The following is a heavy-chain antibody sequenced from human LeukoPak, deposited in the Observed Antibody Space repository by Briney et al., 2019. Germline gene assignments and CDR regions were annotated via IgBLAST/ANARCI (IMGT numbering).Heavy chain of an antibody. CDR1: GGSISSSNW. D-gene: IGHD2-15*01. V-gene: IGHV4-4*02. Sequence: SETLSLTCAVSGGSISSSNWWSWVRQPPGKGLEWIGEIYHSGSTNYNPSLKSRVTISVDTSKNQFSLKLSSVTAADTAAYYCARVYCSGGSCYSGSNWFDPWGQGTLVTVSS. CDR2: IYHSGST. CDR3: ARVYCSGGSCYSGSNWFDP. J-gene: IGHJ5*02.